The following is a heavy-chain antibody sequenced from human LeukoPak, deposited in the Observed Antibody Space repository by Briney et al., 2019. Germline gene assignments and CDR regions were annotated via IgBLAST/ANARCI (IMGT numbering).Heavy chain of an antibody. J-gene: IGHJ4*02. V-gene: IGHV1-18*01. CDR2: ISAYNGNT. Sequence: ASVKVSCKASGYTFTSYGISWLRQAPGQGLEWMGWISAYNGNTNYAQKLQGRVTMTTDTSTSTAYMELRSLRSDDTAVYYCARDRVIQLEPPDGFDYWGQGTLVTVSS. CDR3: ARDRVIQLEPPDGFDY. D-gene: IGHD1-1*01. CDR1: GYTFTSYG.